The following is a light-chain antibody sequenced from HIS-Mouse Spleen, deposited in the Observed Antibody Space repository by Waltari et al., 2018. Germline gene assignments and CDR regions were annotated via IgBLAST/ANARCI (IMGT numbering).Light chain of an antibody. CDR1: SSDVGGYNY. CDR3: SSYAGSNNSLYV. CDR2: EVS. J-gene: IGLJ1*01. Sequence: QSALTQPPSASGSPGQSVTISCTGTSSDVGGYNYVSWSQQHPGKAPNLMIYEVSKRPSGVPDRFSGSKSGNTASLTVSGLQAEDEADYYCSSYAGSNNSLYVFGTGTKVTVL. V-gene: IGLV2-8*01.